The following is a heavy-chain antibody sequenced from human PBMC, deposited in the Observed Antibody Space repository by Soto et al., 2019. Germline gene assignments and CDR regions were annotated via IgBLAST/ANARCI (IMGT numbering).Heavy chain of an antibody. V-gene: IGHV1-18*04. CDR2: ISAYNGNT. J-gene: IGHJ5*02. CDR3: AREEGYSSASLHWFDP. Sequence: ASVKVSCKASGYPFPIYGISWVRQAPGQGLEWMGWISAYNGNTNYGQKLQGRVTMTTDTSTSTAYMELRSLRSDETAVYYCAREEGYSSASLHWFDPWGQGTLVTVSS. D-gene: IGHD6-6*01. CDR1: GYPFPIYG.